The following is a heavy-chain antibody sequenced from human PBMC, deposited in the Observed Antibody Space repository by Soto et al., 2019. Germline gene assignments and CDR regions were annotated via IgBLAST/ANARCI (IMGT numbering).Heavy chain of an antibody. Sequence: WWSLRLSCSASVFTCSSYAMHWFRQDPGKGLVWVSRINTDGSSIRYADSVKGRFTISRDNARNTLYLQMNSLRAEDTAVYYCARDVRGLAAVAGLYGMDVWGQGTTVTVSS. CDR2: INTDGSSI. CDR1: VFTCSSYA. CDR3: ARDVRGLAAVAGLYGMDV. J-gene: IGHJ6*02. D-gene: IGHD6-19*01. V-gene: IGHV3-74*01.